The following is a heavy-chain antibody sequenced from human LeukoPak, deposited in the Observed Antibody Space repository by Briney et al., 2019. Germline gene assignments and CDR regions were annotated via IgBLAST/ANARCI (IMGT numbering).Heavy chain of an antibody. D-gene: IGHD3-10*01. Sequence: ASVKVSCKASGYTFTSYYIHWVRQAPGQGLEWMGIIYPGGGSTSYAQKFQGRVTMTRDMSTSTAYMELSSLRSEDTAVYYCARDLMVRGAPSDYWGQGTLVTVSS. V-gene: IGHV1-46*01. CDR1: GYTFTSYY. CDR3: ARDLMVRGAPSDY. CDR2: IYPGGGST. J-gene: IGHJ4*02.